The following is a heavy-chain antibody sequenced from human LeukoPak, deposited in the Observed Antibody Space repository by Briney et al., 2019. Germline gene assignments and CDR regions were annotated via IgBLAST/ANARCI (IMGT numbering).Heavy chain of an antibody. CDR3: ARDHPPGNFYDY. V-gene: IGHV4-4*07. D-gene: IGHD2/OR15-2a*01. Sequence: SETLFLTCTVSGGSISSYYWSWIRQPAGKGLEWIGRIYTSGSTNYNPSLKSRVTMSVDTSKNQFSLELSSVTAADTAVYYCARDHPPGNFYDYWGQGTLVTVSS. J-gene: IGHJ4*02. CDR2: IYTSGST. CDR1: GGSISSYY.